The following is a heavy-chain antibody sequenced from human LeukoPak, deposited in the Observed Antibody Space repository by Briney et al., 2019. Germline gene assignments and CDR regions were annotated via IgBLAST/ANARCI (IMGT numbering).Heavy chain of an antibody. J-gene: IGHJ2*01. Sequence: NSGGSLRLSCAASGFTFSNAWMNWIRQPPGKGLEWIGHIYYSGSTNHNPSLKSRVTISLDTSKNQFSLMLSSVTAADTAVYYCANRRGDWYFDLWGRGTLVTVSS. CDR2: IYYSGST. V-gene: IGHV4-59*01. D-gene: IGHD3-10*01. CDR1: GFTFSNAW. CDR3: ANRRGDWYFDL.